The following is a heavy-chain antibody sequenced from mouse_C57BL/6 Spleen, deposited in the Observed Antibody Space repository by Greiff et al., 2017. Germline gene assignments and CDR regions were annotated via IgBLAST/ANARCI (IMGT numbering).Heavy chain of an antibody. J-gene: IGHJ2*01. CDR1: GYTFTSYW. CDR3: AAKNYYGSRGYYFDY. Sequence: QVQLQQPGAELVKPGASVKMSCKASGYTFTSYWITWVKQRPGQGLEWIGDIYPGSGSTNYNEKFKSKATLTVDTSSSTAYMQLSSLTSEDSAVYYGAAKNYYGSRGYYFDYWGQGTTLTVSS. CDR2: IYPGSGST. D-gene: IGHD1-1*01. V-gene: IGHV1-55*01.